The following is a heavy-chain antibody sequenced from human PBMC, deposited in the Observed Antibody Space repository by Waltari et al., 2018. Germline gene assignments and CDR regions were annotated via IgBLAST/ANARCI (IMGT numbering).Heavy chain of an antibody. J-gene: IGHJ3*02. CDR3: ARPRSSGYYSHAFDI. D-gene: IGHD3-22*01. V-gene: IGHV1-46*01. Sequence: QVQLVQSGAEVMKPGASVKVSCKASGYTFTSYYMHWVRQAPGQGLEWMGIINPSGGSTSYAQKFQGRVTMTRDTSTSTVYMELSSLRSEDTAVYYCARPRSSGYYSHAFDIWGQGTMVTVSS. CDR1: GYTFTSYY. CDR2: INPSGGST.